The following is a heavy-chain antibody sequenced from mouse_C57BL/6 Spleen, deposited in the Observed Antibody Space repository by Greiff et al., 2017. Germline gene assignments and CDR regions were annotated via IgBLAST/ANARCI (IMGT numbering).Heavy chain of an antibody. CDR2: ISYDGSN. V-gene: IGHV3-6*01. D-gene: IGHD1-1*01. J-gene: IGHJ2*01. Sequence: EVKLQQSGPGLVKPSQSLSLTCSVTGYSITSGYYWNWIRQFPGNKLEWMGYISYDGSNNYNPSLKNRISITRDTSKNQFFLKLNSVTTEDTATYYCARAPLYYYGHYFDYWGQGTTLTVSS. CDR3: ARAPLYYYGHYFDY. CDR1: GYSITSGYY.